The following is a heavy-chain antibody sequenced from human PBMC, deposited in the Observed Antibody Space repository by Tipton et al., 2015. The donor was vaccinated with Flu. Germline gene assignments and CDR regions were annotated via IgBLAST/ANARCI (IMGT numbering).Heavy chain of an antibody. CDR3: AKDSSGWFWGFYDY. Sequence: SLRLSCAASGFTFSSYGMHWVRQAPGKGLGWVAFIRYDGSNKYYADSVKGRFTISRDNSKNTLYLQMNSLRAEDTAVYYCAKDSSGWFWGFYDYWGQGTLVTVSS. CDR1: GFTFSSYG. V-gene: IGHV3-30*02. D-gene: IGHD6-19*01. CDR2: IRYDGSNK. J-gene: IGHJ4*02.